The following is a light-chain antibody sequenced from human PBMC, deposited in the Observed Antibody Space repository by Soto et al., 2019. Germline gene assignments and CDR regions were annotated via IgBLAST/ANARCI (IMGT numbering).Light chain of an antibody. J-gene: IGKJ1*01. V-gene: IGKV1-27*01. CDR2: EAS. CDR1: QDISGH. CDR3: QKYNGTPRT. Sequence: DIQVTQSPSSLSASVGDRVTITCRASQDISGHLAWYQQKPGKVPKLLIYEASTLQSGVPSRFSASGSGTDFTLTISSPQPEDVATYYCQKYNGTPRTFGQGTKVELK.